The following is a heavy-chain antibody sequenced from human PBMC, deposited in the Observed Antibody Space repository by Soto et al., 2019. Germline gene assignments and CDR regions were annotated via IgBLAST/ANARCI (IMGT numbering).Heavy chain of an antibody. CDR1: ENTSSTYS. V-gene: IGHV1-46*01. CDR2: INPTTTTT. CDR3: ARAVAVPADFDY. Sequence: ASVKVSCKASENTSSTYSLHWVRQAPGQGLEWMGVINPTTTTTTDAQKFQGRVTITRDTSASTAYMELSSLRSEDTALYYCARAVAVPADFDYWGQGTLVTVSS. D-gene: IGHD6-19*01. J-gene: IGHJ4*02.